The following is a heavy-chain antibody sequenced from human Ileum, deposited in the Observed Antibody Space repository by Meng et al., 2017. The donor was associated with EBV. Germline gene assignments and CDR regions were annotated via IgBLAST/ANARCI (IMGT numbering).Heavy chain of an antibody. J-gene: IGHJ4*02. Sequence: QVQLVQSGAEVKKPGSSVKVSCKASGGTLTNYAINWVRQAPGQGLEWMGGAIPVFGTPNYAQKFQGRVTITADESTNTAYMELYSLRSEDTAVYYCARDQAMIRYWGQGTLVTVSS. V-gene: IGHV1-69*01. D-gene: IGHD3-10*01. CDR1: GGTLTNYA. CDR3: ARDQAMIRY. CDR2: AIPVFGTP.